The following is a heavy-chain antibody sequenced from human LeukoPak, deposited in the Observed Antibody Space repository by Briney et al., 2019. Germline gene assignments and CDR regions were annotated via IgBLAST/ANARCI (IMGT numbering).Heavy chain of an antibody. CDR2: INPSGGST. Sequence: ASVKVSCKASGYNFISYYMHWVRQAPGQGLEWMGIINPSGGSTSYAQKFQDRVTMTRDTSTSTVYMELSSLRSEDTAVYYCARVRCSGGSCYSHYYYGMDVWGQGTTVTVSS. CDR3: ARVRCSGGSCYSHYYYGMDV. D-gene: IGHD2-15*01. J-gene: IGHJ6*02. V-gene: IGHV1-46*01. CDR1: GYNFISYY.